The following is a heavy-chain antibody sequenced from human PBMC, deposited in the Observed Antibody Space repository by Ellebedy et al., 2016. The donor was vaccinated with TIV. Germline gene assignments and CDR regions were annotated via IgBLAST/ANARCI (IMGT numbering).Heavy chain of an antibody. Sequence: GESLKISCQGSGYSFASQWISWVRQVPGKGLEWMGRIDPGDSYINYSPPFQGHVTFSTGKSISTAYLQWGSLKASDTAMYYCARLVLRTTSTRGDVFDIWGQGTMVTVSS. V-gene: IGHV5-10-1*01. CDR3: ARLVLRTTSTRGDVFDI. CDR2: IDPGDSYI. CDR1: GYSFASQW. D-gene: IGHD2/OR15-2a*01. J-gene: IGHJ3*02.